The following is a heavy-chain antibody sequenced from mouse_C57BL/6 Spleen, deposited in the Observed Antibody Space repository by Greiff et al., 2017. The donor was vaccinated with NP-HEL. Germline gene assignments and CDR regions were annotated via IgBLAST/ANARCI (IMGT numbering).Heavy chain of an antibody. CDR3: ARRGYDYDGTDY. V-gene: IGHV5-6*02. CDR2: ISSGGSYT. D-gene: IGHD2-4*01. CDR1: GFTFSSYG. J-gene: IGHJ2*01. Sequence: EVMLVESGGDLVKPGGSLKLSCAASGFTFSSYGMSWVRQTPDKRLEWVATISSGGSYTSYPDSVKGRFTISRDNAKNTLYLQMSRLKSEDTAMYYCARRGYDYDGTDYWGQGTTLTVSS.